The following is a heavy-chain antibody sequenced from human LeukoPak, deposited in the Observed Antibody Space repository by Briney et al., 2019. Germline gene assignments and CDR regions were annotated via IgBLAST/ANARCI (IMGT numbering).Heavy chain of an antibody. V-gene: IGHV4-34*01. CDR2: INHSGST. J-gene: IGHJ4*02. Sequence: SETLSLTCAVYGGSFSGYYWSWIRQPPGKGLEWIGEINHSGSTNYNPSLKSRVTISVDTSKNQFSLKLSSVTAADTAVYYCARLLSGSHYYFDYWGQGTLVTVSS. CDR1: GGSFSGYY. D-gene: IGHD1-26*01. CDR3: ARLLSGSHYYFDY.